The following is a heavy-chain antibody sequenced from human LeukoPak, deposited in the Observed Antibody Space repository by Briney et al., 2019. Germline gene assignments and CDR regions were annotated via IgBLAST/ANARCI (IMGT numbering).Heavy chain of an antibody. CDR3: AKDHNTGYQRPFDN. D-gene: IGHD3-9*01. V-gene: IGHV3-23*01. J-gene: IGHJ4*02. Sequence: GGSLRLSCAASGFTFSIYAMTWVRQAPGKGLEWVSAISGSADITYYADSVKGRFTISRDNSKNTLHLQMNSLRAEDTAVYYCAKDHNTGYQRPFDNWGQGTLVTVSS. CDR1: GFTFSIYA. CDR2: ISGSADIT.